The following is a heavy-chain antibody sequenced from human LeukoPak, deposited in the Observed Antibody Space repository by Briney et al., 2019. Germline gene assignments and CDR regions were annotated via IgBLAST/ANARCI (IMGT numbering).Heavy chain of an antibody. CDR3: ARALVAQYFFDY. J-gene: IGHJ4*02. V-gene: IGHV4-4*07. Sequence: SETLSLTRTVSGGSISSYYWSWMRQPAGKGLEWIGRVYTSGSTNYNPSLKSRVTMSLDTSKNQFSLKLSSVTAADTAIYYCARALVAQYFFDYWDQGTLVTVSS. CDR1: GGSISSYY. D-gene: IGHD5-12*01. CDR2: VYTSGST.